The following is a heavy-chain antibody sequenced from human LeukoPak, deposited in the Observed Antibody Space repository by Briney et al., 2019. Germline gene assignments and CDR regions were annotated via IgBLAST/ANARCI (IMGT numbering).Heavy chain of an antibody. CDR3: AKGGGYCSSTSCYSSGDY. CDR1: GFTFSSYA. CDR2: ISGSGGST. Sequence: SGGSLRLSCAASGFTFSSYAMSWVRQAPGKGLEWVSAISGSGGSTYYADSVKGRFTISRDNSKNTLYLQMNSLRAEDTAVYYCAKGGGYCSSTSCYSSGDYWGQGTLVTVSS. V-gene: IGHV3-23*01. D-gene: IGHD2-2*01. J-gene: IGHJ4*02.